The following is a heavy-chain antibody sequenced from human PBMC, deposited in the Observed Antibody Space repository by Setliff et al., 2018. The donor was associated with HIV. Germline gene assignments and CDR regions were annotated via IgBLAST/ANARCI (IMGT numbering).Heavy chain of an antibody. V-gene: IGHV3-7*01. D-gene: IGHD2-15*01. J-gene: IGHJ6*02. CDR3: AKDVCSGAYCYAYYYYGMDV. CDR2: IKEDGSEK. CDR1: GFLFHTYW. Sequence: GGSLRLSCAASGFLFHTYWMSWVRQAPGKGLEWVANIKEDGSEKYYVDSVKGRFTISRDNSKNTLYLQMNSLRVEDTAVYYCAKDVCSGAYCYAYYYYGMDVWGQGTMVTVSS.